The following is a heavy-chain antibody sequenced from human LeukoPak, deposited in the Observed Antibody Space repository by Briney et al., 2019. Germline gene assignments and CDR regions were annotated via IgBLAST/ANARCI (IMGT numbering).Heavy chain of an antibody. CDR1: GGSISSYY. D-gene: IGHD3-10*01. J-gene: IGHJ4*02. V-gene: IGHV4-59*01. Sequence: SETLSLTCTVSGGSISSYYWSWIRQPPGKGLEWIGYIYYSGSTNYNPSLKSRVTISVDTSKNQFSLKLSSVTAADTAVYYCARVYGSGSYRGAHFDYWGQGTLVTVSS. CDR2: IYYSGST. CDR3: ARVYGSGSYRGAHFDY.